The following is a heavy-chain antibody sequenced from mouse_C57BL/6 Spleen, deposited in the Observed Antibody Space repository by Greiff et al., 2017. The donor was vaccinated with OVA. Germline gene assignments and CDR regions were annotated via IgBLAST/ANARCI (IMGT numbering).Heavy chain of an antibody. CDR3: ARVPPHYYGSSYCYAMDY. V-gene: IGHV7-1*01. J-gene: IGHJ4*01. D-gene: IGHD1-1*01. CDR2: SRNKANDYTT. CDR1: GFTFSDFY. Sequence: EVQGVESGGGLVQSGRSLRLSCATSGFTFSDFYMEWVRQAPGKGLEWIAASRNKANDYTTEYSASVKGRFIVSRDTSQSILYLQMNALRAEDTAIYYCARVPPHYYGSSYCYAMDYWGQGTSVTVSS.